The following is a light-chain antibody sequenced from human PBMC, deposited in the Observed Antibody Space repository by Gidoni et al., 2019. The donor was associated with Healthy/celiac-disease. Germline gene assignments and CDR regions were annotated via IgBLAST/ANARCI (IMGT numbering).Light chain of an antibody. Sequence: QSVLTQPPSVSGAPGQRVTISCTGSSSNIGAGYDVHWYQQLPGTAPKLLIYGNSNRPSGVPDRFSGPKSGTSASLAITGLQAEDEADYYCQSYDSSRRVFGTGTKVTVL. CDR2: GNS. CDR3: QSYDSSRRV. J-gene: IGLJ1*01. CDR1: SSNIGAGYD. V-gene: IGLV1-40*01.